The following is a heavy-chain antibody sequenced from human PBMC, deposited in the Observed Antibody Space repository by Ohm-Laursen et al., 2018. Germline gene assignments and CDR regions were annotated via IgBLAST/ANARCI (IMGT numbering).Heavy chain of an antibody. CDR3: ARGTTVDWYFDL. J-gene: IGHJ2*01. D-gene: IGHD2/OR15-2a*01. Sequence: SETLSLTCTVSGYSITSGYYWGWIRQPPGKGLEWIGSIFHSGNIFYNPSLKSRVTMSVDTSKNQFSRKLSSVTAADTAVYYCARGTTVDWYFDLWGRGTLVTVSS. CDR1: GYSITSGYY. V-gene: IGHV4-38-2*02. CDR2: IFHSGNI.